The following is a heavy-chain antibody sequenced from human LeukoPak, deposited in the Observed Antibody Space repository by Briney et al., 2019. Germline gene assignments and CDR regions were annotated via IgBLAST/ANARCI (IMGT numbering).Heavy chain of an antibody. V-gene: IGHV3-48*02. J-gene: IGHJ4*02. CDR3: ARASPYSSGALGVDY. CDR2: ISSSSSTI. Sequence: GGSLRLSCAASGFTFSSHSMNWVRQAPGKGLEWVSYISSSSSTIYYADSVKGRFTISRDNAKNSLYLQMNSLRDEDTAVYYCARASPYSSGALGVDYWGQGTLVTVSS. D-gene: IGHD6-19*01. CDR1: GFTFSSHS.